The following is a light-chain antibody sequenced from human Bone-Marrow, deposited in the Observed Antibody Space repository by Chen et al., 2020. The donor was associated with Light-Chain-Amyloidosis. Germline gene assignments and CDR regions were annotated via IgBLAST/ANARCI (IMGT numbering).Light chain of an antibody. CDR3: QQSYSVPYV. Sequence: IQLTQSPSPLSESVGDRVTITYRASQNIRTYLNWYQQKPGKAPKLLIYAASSFQSGVPSRFSGSGSGTDFTVTISSLQPEDSATYYCQQSYSVPYVFGQGTKVEIK. J-gene: IGKJ2*01. V-gene: IGKV1-39*01. CDR2: AAS. CDR1: QNIRTY.